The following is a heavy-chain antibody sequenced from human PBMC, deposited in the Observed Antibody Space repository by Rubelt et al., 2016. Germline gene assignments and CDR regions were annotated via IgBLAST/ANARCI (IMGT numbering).Heavy chain of an antibody. J-gene: IGHJ4*02. CDR1: GFSFDRYG. V-gene: IGHV3-30*18. CDR2: TSYDESNK. CDR3: AKGSGEIDS. D-gene: IGHD3-10*01. Sequence: VQLLESGGGLVQPGGSLRLSCTASGFSFDRYGMHWVRQAPGKGLEWVAVTSYDESNKYYAESVAGRFTISRDSSKNTVYLQLNTLRPEDTAVYYCAKGSGEIDSWGQGTLVTVSS.